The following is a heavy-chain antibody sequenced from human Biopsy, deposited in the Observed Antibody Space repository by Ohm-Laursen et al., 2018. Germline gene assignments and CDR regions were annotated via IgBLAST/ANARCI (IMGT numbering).Heavy chain of an antibody. Sequence: TLSLTCAVSGGSISSDYWSWIRQTPGKGLGWIGYIYYSGSTNYNPSLKSRVTISVDTSKNQFSLRLNSVTAADTAVYYCARATNSTGWPYYYFYGMDVWGQGTTVTVSS. CDR1: GGSISSDY. CDR3: ARATNSTGWPYYYFYGMDV. CDR2: IYYSGST. J-gene: IGHJ6*02. D-gene: IGHD2/OR15-2a*01. V-gene: IGHV4-59*01.